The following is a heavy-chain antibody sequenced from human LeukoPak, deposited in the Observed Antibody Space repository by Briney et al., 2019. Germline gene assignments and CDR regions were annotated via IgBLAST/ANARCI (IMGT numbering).Heavy chain of an antibody. Sequence: SQTLSLTCTVSGGSFNSGGYYWTWIRQHPGKGLEWIGYISASETTYYNPSLRRRVTISLGTSKSDFPLTLNLTSVTAADTAVYFCARGVPATRYFHYMDVWGKGTTVTVAS. J-gene: IGHJ6*03. D-gene: IGHD3-10*01. CDR3: ARGVPATRYFHYMDV. CDR2: ISASETT. V-gene: IGHV4-31*03. CDR1: GGSFNSGGYY.